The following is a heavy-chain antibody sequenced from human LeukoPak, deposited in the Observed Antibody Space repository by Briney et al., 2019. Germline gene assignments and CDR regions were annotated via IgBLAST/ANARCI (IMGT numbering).Heavy chain of an antibody. CDR1: GFTFSGYW. J-gene: IGHJ4*02. D-gene: IGHD2-21*02. V-gene: IGHV3-53*01. CDR2: IYSGGST. Sequence: PGGSLRLSCAASGFTFSGYWMHWVRQAPGKGLEWVSVIYSGGSTYYADSVRGRFTISRDNSKNTLYLQMNSLRAEDTAVYYCARVDHPAYCGGDCAPYYFDYWGQGTLVTVSS. CDR3: ARVDHPAYCGGDCAPYYFDY.